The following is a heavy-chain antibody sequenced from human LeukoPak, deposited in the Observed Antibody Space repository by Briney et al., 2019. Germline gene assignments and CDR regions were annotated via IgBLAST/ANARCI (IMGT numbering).Heavy chain of an antibody. D-gene: IGHD3-22*01. CDR3: ARDLRDYYDSSGYYSPFDY. V-gene: IGHV1-18*01. Sequence: ASVKVSCTASGYTFTSYGISWVRQAPGQGLEWMGWISAYNGNTNYAQKFQGRVTITADKSTSTAYMELSSLRSEDTAVYYCARDLRDYYDSSGYYSPFDYWGQGTLVTVSS. CDR2: ISAYNGNT. J-gene: IGHJ4*02. CDR1: GYTFTSYG.